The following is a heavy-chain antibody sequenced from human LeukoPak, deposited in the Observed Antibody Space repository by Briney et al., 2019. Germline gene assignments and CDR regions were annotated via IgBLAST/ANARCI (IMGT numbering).Heavy chain of an antibody. J-gene: IGHJ6*04. CDR3: ARGRLYCSGGSCYSYYYYGMDV. V-gene: IGHV4-61*01. Sequence: SETLSLTSTVSGGSVSSGSYYWSWIRQPPGKGLEWIGYIYYSGSTNYNPSLKSRVTISVDTSKNQFSLKLSSVTAADTAVYYCARGRLYCSGGSCYSYYYYGMDVWGKGTTVTVSS. CDR2: IYYSGST. D-gene: IGHD2-15*01. CDR1: GGSVSSGSYY.